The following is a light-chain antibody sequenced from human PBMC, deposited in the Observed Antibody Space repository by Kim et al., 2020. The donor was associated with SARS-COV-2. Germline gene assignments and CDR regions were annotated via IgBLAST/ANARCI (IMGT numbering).Light chain of an antibody. J-gene: IGLJ1*01. CDR3: CTYAGSRTYV. Sequence: QSALTQPASVSGSPGQSITISCTGTSSDVGSYNLVAWYQQHPGKAPKLMIYEVSKRPSGVSNRFSGSKSGNTASLTISGFQAEDEADYYCCTYAGSRTYVFGTGTKVTVL. CDR1: SSDVGSYNL. CDR2: EVS. V-gene: IGLV2-23*02.